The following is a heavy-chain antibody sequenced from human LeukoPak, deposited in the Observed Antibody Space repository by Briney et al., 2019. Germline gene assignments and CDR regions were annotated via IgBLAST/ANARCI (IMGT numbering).Heavy chain of an antibody. J-gene: IGHJ4*02. D-gene: IGHD5-18*01. V-gene: IGHV3-48*03. CDR2: ISGSGSTI. CDR3: ARVRSGYSHENYFDY. Sequence: GGSLRLSCAASGFTFSNYEMNWVRQAPGKGLEWVSYISGSGSTIYYADSVKGRFTISRDNAKDSLYLQMNSLKAEDTAVYYCARVRSGYSHENYFDYWGQGTLVTVSS. CDR1: GFTFSNYE.